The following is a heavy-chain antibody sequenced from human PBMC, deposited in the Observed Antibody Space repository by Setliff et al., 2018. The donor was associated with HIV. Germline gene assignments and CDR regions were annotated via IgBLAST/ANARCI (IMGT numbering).Heavy chain of an antibody. V-gene: IGHV4-28*01. J-gene: IGHJ5*02. CDR2: IYHSGST. Sequence: SETLSLTCAVSGSSISTSYWWGWIRQPPGKGLEWIGYIYHSGSTYYNPSLKSRVTLSVDTSKNQFSLQLTSVTAVDTAVYYCARKPDSRNWFDPWG. CDR3: ARKPDSRNWFDP. CDR1: GSSISTSYW.